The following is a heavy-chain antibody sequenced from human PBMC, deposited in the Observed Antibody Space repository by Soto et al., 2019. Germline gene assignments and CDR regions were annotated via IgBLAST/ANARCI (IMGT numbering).Heavy chain of an antibody. V-gene: IGHV4-4*07. J-gene: IGHJ3*02. D-gene: IGHD5-18*01. CDR3: ARDNRQLWPGSAFDI. Sequence: SETLSLTCTVSVGTGISHYWRWIRQPAGKGLEWIGRIYTSGSTNYNPSLKSRVTMSVDTSKNQFSLKLSSVTAADTAVYYCARDNRQLWPGSAFDIWGQGTMVTVSS. CDR2: IYTSGST. CDR1: VGTGISHY.